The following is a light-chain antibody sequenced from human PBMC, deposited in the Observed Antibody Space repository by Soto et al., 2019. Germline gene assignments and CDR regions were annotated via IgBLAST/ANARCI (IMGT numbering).Light chain of an antibody. CDR2: DAS. J-gene: IGKJ3*01. V-gene: IGKV1-33*01. Sequence: DIQMTQSPSSLSASVGDRVTITCQASQGINNYLNWYQQKSGKPPKLLIYDASNLEAGVPSRFSGSGSGTDFILSITSLQPEDVATYYCQQYESLPPRFGPGTIVEIK. CDR1: QGINNY. CDR3: QQYESLPPR.